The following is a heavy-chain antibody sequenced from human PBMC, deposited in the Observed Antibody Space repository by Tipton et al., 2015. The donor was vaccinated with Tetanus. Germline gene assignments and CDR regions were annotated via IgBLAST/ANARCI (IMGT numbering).Heavy chain of an antibody. CDR1: GLFFHNAW. Sequence: SLRLSCTTSGLFFHNAWMNWVRQAPGKGLEWVGRIKSKTDGGTTDYAARVKDRFSISRDDSKNTLFLLMNSLKTEGTAVYYCTTSGIVGSGSRVDYWGRGALVTVTS. D-gene: IGHD1-26*01. CDR3: TTSGIVGSGSRVDY. J-gene: IGHJ4*02. V-gene: IGHV3-15*07. CDR2: IKSKTDGGTT.